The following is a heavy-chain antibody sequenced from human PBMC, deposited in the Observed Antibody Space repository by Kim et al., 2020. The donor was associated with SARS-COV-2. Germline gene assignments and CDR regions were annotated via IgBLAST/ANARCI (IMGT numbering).Heavy chain of an antibody. CDR1: GYTITNYY. V-gene: IGHV1-46*01. CDR3: TRDPNFMSTIHSDY. CDR2: FDPRGGVT. D-gene: IGHD3-16*01. Sequence: ASVKVSCKASGYTITNYYVHWVRQAPGQGLEWMGIFDPRGGVTTYAQKFQGRVTMTWDMSTNTLYMELTSLRSEDTAIYYCTRDPNFMSTIHSDYWGQGTLVPVSS. J-gene: IGHJ4*02.